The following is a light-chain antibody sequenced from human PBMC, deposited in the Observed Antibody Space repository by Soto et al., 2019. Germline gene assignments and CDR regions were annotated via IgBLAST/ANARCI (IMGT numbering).Light chain of an antibody. Sequence: EIVLTQSPGTLSLSPGERATLSCRASQSVSSSLAWYQQKPGQAPSLLIYATSSRATGIPDRISGSGSGTDFSLTISRLEPEDFAVYYCQQYGSSPITFGQGTRLE. V-gene: IGKV3-20*01. CDR3: QQYGSSPIT. CDR2: ATS. J-gene: IGKJ5*01. CDR1: QSVSSS.